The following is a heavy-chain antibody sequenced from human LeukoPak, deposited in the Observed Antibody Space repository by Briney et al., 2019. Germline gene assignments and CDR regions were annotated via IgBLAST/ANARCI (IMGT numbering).Heavy chain of an antibody. Sequence: GGSLRLSCAASGFTFDDYVMHLARQAPGKGLEWLSLISEDGGTKYYADPVKGRFTISRDNSKNSLYLQMNSLTTEDTALYYCAKDTRFSVTALDYWGQGTLVTVSS. V-gene: IGHV3-43*02. CDR2: ISEDGGTK. CDR1: GFTFDDYV. D-gene: IGHD3-10*01. CDR3: AKDTRFSVTALDY. J-gene: IGHJ4*02.